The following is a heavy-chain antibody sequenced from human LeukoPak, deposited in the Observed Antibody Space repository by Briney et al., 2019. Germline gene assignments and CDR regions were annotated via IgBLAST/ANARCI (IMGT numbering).Heavy chain of an antibody. V-gene: IGHV3-30*18. J-gene: IGHJ4*02. Sequence: GGSLRLSCAASGFTFSSYGMHWVRQAPGKGLEWVAVISYDRSNKHYADSVKGRFTISRDNSKNTLYLQMNSLRAEDTAVYYCAKDQNLGFWSGYYTGYGNWGQGTLVTVSS. CDR1: GFTFSSYG. CDR2: ISYDRSNK. D-gene: IGHD3-3*01. CDR3: AKDQNLGFWSGYYTGYGN.